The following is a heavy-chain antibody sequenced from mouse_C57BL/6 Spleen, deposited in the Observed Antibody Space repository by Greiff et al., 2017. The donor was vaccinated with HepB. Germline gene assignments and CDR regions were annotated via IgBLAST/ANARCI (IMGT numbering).Heavy chain of an antibody. J-gene: IGHJ3*01. CDR2: IYPGDGDT. CDR1: GYAFSSSW. V-gene: IGHV1-82*01. CDR3: ARSNDYDGWFAY. Sequence: VQVVESGPELVKPGASVKISCKASGYAFSSSWMNWVKQRPGKGLEWIGRIYPGDGDTNYNGKFKGKATLTADKSSSTAYMQLSSLTSEDSAVYFCARSNDYDGWFAYWGQGTLVTVSA. D-gene: IGHD2-4*01.